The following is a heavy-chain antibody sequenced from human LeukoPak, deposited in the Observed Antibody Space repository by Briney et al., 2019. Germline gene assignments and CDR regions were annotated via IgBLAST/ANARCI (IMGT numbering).Heavy chain of an antibody. J-gene: IGHJ4*02. CDR2: IGGSGGAI. V-gene: IGHV3-23*01. Sequence: GGSLRLSCGASGFTFSRYAMSWVRQAPGKGLQWVSEIGGSGGAIYYADSVKGRFTISRDNSKNTLFLEMNSLRAEDTAVYYCARKNGLDYWGQGTLVTVSS. CDR1: GFTFSRYA. CDR3: ARKNGLDY.